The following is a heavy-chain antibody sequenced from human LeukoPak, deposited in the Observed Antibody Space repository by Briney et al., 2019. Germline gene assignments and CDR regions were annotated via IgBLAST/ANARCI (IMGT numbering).Heavy chain of an antibody. CDR2: INPNSGGT. J-gene: IGHJ4*02. V-gene: IGHV1-2*02. CDR1: GYTFTSYG. D-gene: IGHD5-18*01. CDR3: ARDPEGGYSYGDFDY. Sequence: ASVKVSCKASGYTFTSYGISWVRQAPGQGLEWMGWINPNSGGTNYAQKFQGRVTMTRDTSISTAYMELSRLRSDDTAVYYCARDPEGGYSYGDFDYWGQGTLVTVSS.